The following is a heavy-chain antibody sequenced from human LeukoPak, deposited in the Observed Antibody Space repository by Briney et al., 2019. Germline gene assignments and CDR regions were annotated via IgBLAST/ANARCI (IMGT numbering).Heavy chain of an antibody. V-gene: IGHV3-23*01. CDR2: ISGSGGST. Sequence: PGGSLRLSCAASGFTFSSYAMSWVRQAPGKGLEWVSAISGSGGSTYYADSVKGRFTISRDNAKNSLYLQMNSLRAEDTAFYYCAKDSGYDFFDYWGQGTLVTVSS. CDR3: AKDSGYDFFDY. J-gene: IGHJ4*02. CDR1: GFTFSSYA. D-gene: IGHD5-12*01.